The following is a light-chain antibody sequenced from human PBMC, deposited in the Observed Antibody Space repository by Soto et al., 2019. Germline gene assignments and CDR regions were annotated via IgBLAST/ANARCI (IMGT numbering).Light chain of an antibody. Sequence: DIQMTQSPSTLSASVGDRVTITCRTSQSISGWLAWYQQKPGKAPKFLIYEASTLQSGVPSRFSGSGSGTEFTLTISSLQPDDFATYYCHQYYTYPQTFGQGTKVEVK. V-gene: IGKV1-5*03. CDR1: QSISGW. J-gene: IGKJ1*01. CDR2: EAS. CDR3: HQYYTYPQT.